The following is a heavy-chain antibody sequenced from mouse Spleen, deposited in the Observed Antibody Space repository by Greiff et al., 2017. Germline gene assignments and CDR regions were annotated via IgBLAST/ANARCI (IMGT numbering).Heavy chain of an antibody. Sequence: VQLKESGPELMKPGASVKMSCKASGYTFTDYNMHWVKQSHGKSLEWIGYISPNNGGTSYNQKFKGKATLTVNKSSSTAYMELRSLTSEDSAVYYCATNCFYAMDYWGQGSSVTVSS. D-gene: IGHD4-1*01. CDR1: GYTFTDYN. J-gene: IGHJ4*01. CDR2: ISPNNGGT. CDR3: ATNCFYAMDY. V-gene: IGHV1-22*01.